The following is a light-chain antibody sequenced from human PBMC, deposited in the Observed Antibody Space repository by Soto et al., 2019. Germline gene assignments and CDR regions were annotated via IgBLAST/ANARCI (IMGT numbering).Light chain of an antibody. CDR3: LLSYSGARGV. CDR2: DTT. V-gene: IGLV7-46*01. Sequence: QAVVTQEPSLTVSPGGTVTLTCGSSTGPVTSGHYPYWFQQKPGQAPRTLIYDTTNKHSWTPARLSGSLLGGKAALALSGAQPEDEAEYYCLLSYSGARGVFGGGTKLTVL. J-gene: IGLJ2*01. CDR1: TGPVTSGHY.